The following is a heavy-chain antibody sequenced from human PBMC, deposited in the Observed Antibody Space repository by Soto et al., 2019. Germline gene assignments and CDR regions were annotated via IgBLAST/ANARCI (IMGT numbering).Heavy chain of an antibody. CDR3: ARGHVDYYYYGMDI. CDR2: ISSSGSTI. D-gene: IGHD3-10*02. CDR1: GFTFSDYY. Sequence: GGSLRLSCAVSGFTFSDYYMSWIRQAPGKGLEWVSYISSSGSTIYYADSVKGRFTISRDNAKNSLYLQMSSLRAEDTAVYYCARGHVDYYYYGMDIWGQGTTVTVSS. J-gene: IGHJ6*02. V-gene: IGHV3-11*01.